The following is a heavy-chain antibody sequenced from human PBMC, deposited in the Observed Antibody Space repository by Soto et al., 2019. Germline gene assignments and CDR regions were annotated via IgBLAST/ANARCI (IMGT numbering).Heavy chain of an antibody. J-gene: IGHJ4*02. CDR1: GFTLSSNW. V-gene: IGHV3-74*01. CDR2: INSDGSSA. CDR3: ARGPTGWYGFDY. Sequence: EVQLVESGGGLVQPGGSLRLSCAGSGFTLSSNWMHWVRQAPGKGLVWVSRINSDGSSANYADSVMGRFTISRDNAKNPLYLQMTSLRAEDTAVYFCARGPTGWYGFDYWGQGTLVTVSS. D-gene: IGHD6-19*01.